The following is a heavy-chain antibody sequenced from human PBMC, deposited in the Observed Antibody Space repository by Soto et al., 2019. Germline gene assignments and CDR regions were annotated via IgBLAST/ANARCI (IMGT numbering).Heavy chain of an antibody. J-gene: IGHJ6*02. V-gene: IGHV3-30-3*01. CDR2: ISYDGSNK. Sequence: GGSLRLSCAASGFTFSSYAMHWVRQAPGKGPEWVAVISYDGSNKYYADSVKGRFTISRDNSKNTLYLQMNSLRAEDTAVYYCAREGGSYYDYYYGMDVWGQGTTVTVSS. D-gene: IGHD1-26*01. CDR1: GFTFSSYA. CDR3: AREGGSYYDYYYGMDV.